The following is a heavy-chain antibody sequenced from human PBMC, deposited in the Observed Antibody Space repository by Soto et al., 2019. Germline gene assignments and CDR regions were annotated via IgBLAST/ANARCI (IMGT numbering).Heavy chain of an antibody. CDR3: ARGRGGIAAAARHYYYKDV. CDR2: INHSGST. V-gene: IGHV4-34*01. D-gene: IGHD6-13*01. J-gene: IGHJ6*03. Sequence: SETLSLTCAVYGGSFSGYYWSWIRQPPGKGLEWIGEINHSGSTNYNPSLKSRVTISVDTSKNQFSLKLSSVTAADTAVFFCARGRGGIAAAARHYYYKDVWGKRTTVTVSS. CDR1: GGSFSGYY.